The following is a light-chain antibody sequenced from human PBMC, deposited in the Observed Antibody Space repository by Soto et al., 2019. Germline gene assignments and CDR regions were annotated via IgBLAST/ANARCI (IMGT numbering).Light chain of an antibody. J-gene: IGKJ3*01. CDR3: QQYCSFPFT. Sequence: VISMTQSPSLLSASTGDRVTISCRMSQDIKNYLAWYQQRPGKAPALLIYSASTLQNGVPSRFSGSWSGTDFTLTLSRLQSEDFATYYCQQYCSFPFTFGPGTKVDV. CDR1: QDIKNY. V-gene: IGKV1D-8*01. CDR2: SAS.